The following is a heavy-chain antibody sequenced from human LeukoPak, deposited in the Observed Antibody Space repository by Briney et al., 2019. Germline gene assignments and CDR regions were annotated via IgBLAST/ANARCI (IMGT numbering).Heavy chain of an antibody. CDR1: GGSISSYY. CDR3: ARFPTNYYGSGSYYSFFDY. D-gene: IGHD3-10*01. Sequence: SETLSLTCTVSGGSISSYYWSWIRQPPGKGLEWIGYIYYSGSTNYNPSLKSRVTISVDTSKNQFSLRLNSVTAADTAVYYCARFPTNYYGSGSYYSFFDYWGQGTLVTVSS. CDR2: IYYSGST. J-gene: IGHJ4*02. V-gene: IGHV4-59*01.